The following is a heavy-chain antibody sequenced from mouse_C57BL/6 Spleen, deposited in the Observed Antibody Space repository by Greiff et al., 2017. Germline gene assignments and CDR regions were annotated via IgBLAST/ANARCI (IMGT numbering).Heavy chain of an antibody. CDR1: GYSFTDYY. Sequence: EVQLQQSGPELVKPWASVSISCKASGYSFTDYYVNWVNQRHGKSLEWIGDINPNSGGTSYNQYINGKATLTVDKSSSTAYMELRSLTSEYSTVYYCARRWLLRRYWYFDVWGTGTTVTVSS. V-gene: IGHV1-26*01. CDR2: INPNSGGT. CDR3: ARRWLLRRYWYFDV. J-gene: IGHJ1*03. D-gene: IGHD1-1*01.